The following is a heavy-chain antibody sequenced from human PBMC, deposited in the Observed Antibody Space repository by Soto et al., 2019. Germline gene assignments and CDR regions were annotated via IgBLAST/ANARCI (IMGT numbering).Heavy chain of an antibody. V-gene: IGHV3-23*01. CDR2: ISASGSDT. Sequence: PGGSLRISCAASGFIFSNYAMSWVRQVPGKGLDWISAISASGSDTYYADSVKGRFTISRDNSKNTVFLQMKSLRAEDTAVYYCAKVIGSAWEWFDPWGQGTLVTVSS. J-gene: IGHJ5*02. CDR3: AKVIGSAWEWFDP. D-gene: IGHD6-19*01. CDR1: GFIFSNYA.